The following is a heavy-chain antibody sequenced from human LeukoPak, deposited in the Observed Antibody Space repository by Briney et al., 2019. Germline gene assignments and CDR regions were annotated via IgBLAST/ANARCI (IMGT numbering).Heavy chain of an antibody. CDR1: GGPISSGGYF. V-gene: IGHV4-31*03. J-gene: IGHJ4*02. CDR2: NYYSGST. D-gene: IGHD1-14*01. Sequence: SQTLSLTCSVSGGPISSGGYFWSWIRQHPGKGVEWIGYNYYSGSTHYNPSLKSRVTISVDTSKIQFSLKLSSVTAADTAVYYCARSGSDRVFDYWGQGTLVTVSS. CDR3: ARSGSDRVFDY.